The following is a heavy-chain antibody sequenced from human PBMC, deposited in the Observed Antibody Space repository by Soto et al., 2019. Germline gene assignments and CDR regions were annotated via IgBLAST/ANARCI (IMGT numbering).Heavy chain of an antibody. CDR1: GGSISPYY. CDR3: AREGGYFDSSGSGVYHYYGVDV. D-gene: IGHD3-22*01. CDR2: IYSSGST. Sequence: PSETLSLTCTVSGGSISPYYWSWIRQPAGKGLEWIGRIYSSGSTNYDPSLKSRVTMSVDTSKNQFSLKMRSVAAADTAVYYCAREGGYFDSSGSGVYHYYGVDVWGQGTTVTVSS. J-gene: IGHJ6*02. V-gene: IGHV4-4*07.